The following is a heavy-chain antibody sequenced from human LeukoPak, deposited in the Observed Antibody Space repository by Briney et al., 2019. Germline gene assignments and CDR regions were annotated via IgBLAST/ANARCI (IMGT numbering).Heavy chain of an antibody. CDR1: GYTFTSYG. J-gene: IGHJ3*02. Sequence: ASVKVSCKASGYTFTSYGISWVRQAPGQGLEWMGWISAYNGNTNYAQKLQGRVTMTTDTSTSTAYMELRSLRSDDTAVYYCASLRGDYGGWAFDIWGQGTMVTVSS. V-gene: IGHV1-18*01. CDR3: ASLRGDYGGWAFDI. D-gene: IGHD4-17*01. CDR2: ISAYNGNT.